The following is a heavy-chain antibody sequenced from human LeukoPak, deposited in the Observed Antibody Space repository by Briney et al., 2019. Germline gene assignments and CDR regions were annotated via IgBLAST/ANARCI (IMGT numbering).Heavy chain of an antibody. V-gene: IGHV3-74*01. CDR1: GFTLSSNW. D-gene: IGHD1-26*01. Sequence: PGGSLRLSCAGSGFTLSSNWMHWVRHGPGKGLVWLSRIYSDGSRTNYADSVKGRFTISGDNAKNTLYLQMNSLRAEDPAVYYCAGSGRGRAFDIWGQGTMVTVSS. J-gene: IGHJ3*02. CDR3: AGSGRGRAFDI. CDR2: IYSDGSRT.